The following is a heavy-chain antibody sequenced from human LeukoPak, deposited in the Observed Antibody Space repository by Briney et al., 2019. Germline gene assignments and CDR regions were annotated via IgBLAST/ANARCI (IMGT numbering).Heavy chain of an antibody. Sequence: PSETLSLTCAVYGGSFSGYYWSWIRQPPGKGLEWIGEINHSGSTNYNPSLKSRVTISVDTSKNQFSLKLSSVTAADTAVYYCARHALLYYYDSSGPFDYWGQGTLVTVSS. D-gene: IGHD3-22*01. CDR1: GGSFSGYY. CDR3: ARHALLYYYDSSGPFDY. J-gene: IGHJ4*02. CDR2: INHSGST. V-gene: IGHV4-34*01.